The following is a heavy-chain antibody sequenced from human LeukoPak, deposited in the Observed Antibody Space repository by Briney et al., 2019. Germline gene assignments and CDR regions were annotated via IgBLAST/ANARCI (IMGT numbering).Heavy chain of an antibody. Sequence: GGSLRLSCTASGFTFGDYAMSWFRQAPGKGLEWVGFIRSKAYGGTTEYAASVKGRFTISRDDSKSIAYLQMNSLKTEDTAVYYCTRLNYPMVRRSLYDYWGQGTLVTVSS. V-gene: IGHV3-49*03. J-gene: IGHJ4*02. D-gene: IGHD5-18*01. CDR2: IRSKAYGGTT. CDR1: GFTFGDYA. CDR3: TRLNYPMVRRSLYDY.